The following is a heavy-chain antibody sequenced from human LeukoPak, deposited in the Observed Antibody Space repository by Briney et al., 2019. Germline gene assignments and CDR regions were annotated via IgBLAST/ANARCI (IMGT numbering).Heavy chain of an antibody. CDR3: ARDPLLLPYGMDV. V-gene: IGHV4-30-4*01. D-gene: IGHD3-22*01. CDR2: IYYSGST. J-gene: IGHJ6*02. CDR1: GGSISSGDYY. Sequence: SQTLSLTCTVSGGSISSGDYYWSWLRQPPGTGLEWIGYIYYSGSTYYNPSLKSRVTISVDTSKNQFSLKLSSVTAADTAVYYCARDPLLLPYGMDVWGQGTTVTVSS.